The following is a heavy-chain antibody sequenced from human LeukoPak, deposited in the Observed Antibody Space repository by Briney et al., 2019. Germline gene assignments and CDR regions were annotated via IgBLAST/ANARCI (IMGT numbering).Heavy chain of an antibody. J-gene: IGHJ4*02. V-gene: IGHV4-39*01. Sequence: SETLSLTCTVSGGSISSSSYYWGWVRQPPGKGLEWIGSIHYSGNTYYNPSLKSRVTISVDTSKNQFSLKLSSVAAADTAVYYCASGSYSNYVYWGQGTLVTVSS. CDR2: IHYSGNT. CDR1: GGSISSSSYY. CDR3: ASGSYSNYVY. D-gene: IGHD4-11*01.